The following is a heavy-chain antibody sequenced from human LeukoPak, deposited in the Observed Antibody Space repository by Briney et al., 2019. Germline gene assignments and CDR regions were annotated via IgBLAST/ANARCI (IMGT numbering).Heavy chain of an antibody. J-gene: IGHJ3*02. Sequence: GGSLRLSCAASGFTFSSYAMSWVRQAPGKGLEWVSAISGSGGSTYYADSVKGRFTISRDNSKNTLYLQMNSLRAEDTAVYYCARGPFTFGGVIVIGAFDIWGQGTMVTVSS. V-gene: IGHV3-23*01. D-gene: IGHD3-16*02. CDR2: ISGSGGST. CDR1: GFTFSSYA. CDR3: ARGPFTFGGVIVIGAFDI.